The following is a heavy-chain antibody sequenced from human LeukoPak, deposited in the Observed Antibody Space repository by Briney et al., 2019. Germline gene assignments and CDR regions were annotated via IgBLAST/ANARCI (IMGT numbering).Heavy chain of an antibody. CDR3: ARKLLEEQWLAFYYYMDV. D-gene: IGHD6-19*01. Sequence: SETLSLTCTVSGGSISSSSYYWGWVRQTPGKGLEWIGSIYYSGSTYYHPSLKSRFTISVDTSKNQFSLKLSSVTAADTAVYYCARKLLEEQWLAFYYYMDVWGKGTTVTVSS. V-gene: IGHV4-39*01. CDR2: IYYSGST. J-gene: IGHJ6*03. CDR1: GGSISSSSYY.